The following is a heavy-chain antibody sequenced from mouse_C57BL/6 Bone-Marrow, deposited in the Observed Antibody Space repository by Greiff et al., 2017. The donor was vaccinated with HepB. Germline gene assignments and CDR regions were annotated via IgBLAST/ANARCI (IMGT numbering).Heavy chain of an antibody. D-gene: IGHD2-2*01. V-gene: IGHV1-52*01. CDR3: ARGRGYDYFDY. Sequence: VQLQQPGAELVRPGSSVKLSCKASGYTFTSYWMHWVKQRPIQGLEWIGNIDPSDSETHYNQKFKDKATLTVDKSSSTAYMQLSSLTSEDSAVYYCARGRGYDYFDYWGQGTTLTVSS. CDR2: IDPSDSET. CDR1: GYTFTSYW. J-gene: IGHJ2*01.